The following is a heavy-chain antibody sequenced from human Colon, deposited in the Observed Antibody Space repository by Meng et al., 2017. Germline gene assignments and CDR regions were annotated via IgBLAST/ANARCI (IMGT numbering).Heavy chain of an antibody. J-gene: IGHJ4*02. CDR3: SRGSNTWPFDN. Sequence: QVVDLWGGGAEPGVSLMLSFGASGFSFSSHAMNWVRQAPGKGLEWVSSISHSSTNIYYADSVKGRFTISRDNAKNALYLQMNSLRAEDTAIYYCSRGSNTWPFDNWGQGTLVTVSS. CDR1: GFSFSSHA. V-gene: IGHV3-21*01. CDR2: ISHSSTNI. D-gene: IGHD2-15*01.